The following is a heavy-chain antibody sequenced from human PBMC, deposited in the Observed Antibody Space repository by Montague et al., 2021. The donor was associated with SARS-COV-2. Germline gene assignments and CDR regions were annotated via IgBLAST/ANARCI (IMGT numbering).Heavy chain of an antibody. V-gene: IGHV3-7*01. Sequence: SLRLSCAASGFTFSHIWMSWVRQAPGKGLEWVANIKPDESEKNYLDPVKGRFSISRDNAKNSLYLQMDNLRAEDTAIYYCAKNGGAHGLDVWGQGTSVSVSS. J-gene: IGHJ6*02. CDR3: AKNGGAHGLDV. D-gene: IGHD4-23*01. CDR2: IKPDESEK. CDR1: GFTFSHIW.